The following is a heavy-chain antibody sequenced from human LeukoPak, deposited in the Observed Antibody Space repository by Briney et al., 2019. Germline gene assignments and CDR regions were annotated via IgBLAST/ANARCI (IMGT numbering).Heavy chain of an antibody. Sequence: GGSLRLSCAASGFTFSSYAMHWVRQAPGKGLEWVAVISYDGSNKYYADSVKGRFTISRDNSKNTLYLQMTSLRAEDTAVYYCARELYGGYDYWGQGTLVTVSS. CDR3: ARELYGGYDY. J-gene: IGHJ4*02. CDR1: GFTFSSYA. CDR2: ISYDGSNK. V-gene: IGHV3-30-3*01. D-gene: IGHD3-10*02.